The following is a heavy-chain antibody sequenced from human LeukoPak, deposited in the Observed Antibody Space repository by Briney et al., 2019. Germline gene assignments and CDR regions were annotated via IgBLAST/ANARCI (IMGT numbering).Heavy chain of an antibody. Sequence: ASVKVSCKASGYTFTGYYMHWVRQAPGQGLEWMRRINPNSGGTNYAQKFQGRVTMTRDTSISTAYMELSRLRSDDTAVYYCASIGYCSSTSCYNWFDPWGQGTLVTVSS. D-gene: IGHD2-2*01. V-gene: IGHV1-2*06. CDR2: INPNSGGT. CDR1: GYTFTGYY. CDR3: ASIGYCSSTSCYNWFDP. J-gene: IGHJ5*02.